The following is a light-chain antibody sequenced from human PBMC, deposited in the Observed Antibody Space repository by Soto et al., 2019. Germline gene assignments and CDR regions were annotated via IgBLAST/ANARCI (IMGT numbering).Light chain of an antibody. J-gene: IGLJ2*01. CDR3: YSYTTRSTRV. V-gene: IGLV2-14*01. CDR2: DVS. CDR1: SSDVGAYNY. Sequence: QSALTQPASVSGSPGQSITISCTGTSSDVGAYNYVSWYQQHPGKAPKLMIYDVSNRPSGVSNRFSGSKSGNTASLTISGLLAEDEADYYCYSYTTRSTRVFGGGTKLTV.